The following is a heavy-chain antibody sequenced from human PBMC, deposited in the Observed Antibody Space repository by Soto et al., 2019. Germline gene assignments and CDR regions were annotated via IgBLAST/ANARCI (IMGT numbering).Heavy chain of an antibody. J-gene: IGHJ4*02. V-gene: IGHV4-39*01. D-gene: IGHD3-22*01. CDR2: IYYLGNT. CDR1: GGSIRSSNSY. CDR3: AGLYPYESSGYHLNF. Sequence: SGTLSLTRTVSGGSIRSSNSYLAWIRQPPGKGLEWVGSIYYLGNTYYNPSLGSRATISVDTSKNQFSLKLRSVTAADTAVFYCAGLYPYESSGYHLNFWGQGTLVTVSS.